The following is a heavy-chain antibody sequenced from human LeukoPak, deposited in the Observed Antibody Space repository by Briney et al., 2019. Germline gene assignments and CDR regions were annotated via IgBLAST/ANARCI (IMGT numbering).Heavy chain of an antibody. CDR3: ARGGTLFTFFDS. J-gene: IGHJ4*02. CDR2: VYSSGNT. CDR1: GDSNIIDEYY. Sequence: SETLSLTCTISGDSNIIDEYYWNWIRQPAGKGLEWMGRVYSSGNTLYNPSLQSRLTISIDTSKSQLSLKLTSVTAADTALYYCARGGTLFTFFDSWSQGKLVTVSS. D-gene: IGHD3-3*01. V-gene: IGHV4-61*02.